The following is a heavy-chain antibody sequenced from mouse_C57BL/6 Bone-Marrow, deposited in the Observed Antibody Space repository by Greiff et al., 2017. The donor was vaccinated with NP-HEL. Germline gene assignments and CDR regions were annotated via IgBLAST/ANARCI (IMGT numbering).Heavy chain of an antibody. CDR1: GFNIKDDY. Sequence: EVKVVESGAELVRPGASVKLSCTASGFNIKDDYMHWVKQRPEQGLEWIGWIDPENGDTEYASKFQGKATITADTSSNTAYLQLSSLTSEDTAVYYCTIGYYGSSLYYYAMDYWGQGTSVTVSS. CDR2: IDPENGDT. D-gene: IGHD1-1*01. CDR3: TIGYYGSSLYYYAMDY. J-gene: IGHJ4*01. V-gene: IGHV14-4*01.